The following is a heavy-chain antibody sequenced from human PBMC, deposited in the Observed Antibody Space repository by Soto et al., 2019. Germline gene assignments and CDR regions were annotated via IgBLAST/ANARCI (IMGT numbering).Heavy chain of an antibody. CDR2: INHSGTI. CDR1: GGSFSGYC. CDR3: ARADRTLVTSYSLDV. V-gene: IGHV4-34*01. D-gene: IGHD2-21*02. Sequence: SETLSLTCAVYGGSFSGYCWTWIRQPPGKGLEWIGEINHSGTINFNPSLKSRLTISLDTSKKHFSLKLSSVTDADTAAYYCARADRTLVTSYSLDVWGQGTTVTVSS. J-gene: IGHJ6*02.